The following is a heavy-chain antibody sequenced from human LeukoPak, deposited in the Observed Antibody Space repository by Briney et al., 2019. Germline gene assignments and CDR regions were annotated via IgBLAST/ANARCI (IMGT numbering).Heavy chain of an antibody. CDR2: INSDGSST. Sequence: GGSLRLSCAASGFTFSDYYMSWIRQAPGKGLVWVSRINSDGSSTTYADSVKGRFTISRDNAKNTLYLQMNSLRAEDTAVYYCARAHYCSSASCYGVMDVWGKGTTVTISS. V-gene: IGHV3-74*03. J-gene: IGHJ6*03. D-gene: IGHD2-2*01. CDR3: ARAHYCSSASCYGVMDV. CDR1: GFTFSDYY.